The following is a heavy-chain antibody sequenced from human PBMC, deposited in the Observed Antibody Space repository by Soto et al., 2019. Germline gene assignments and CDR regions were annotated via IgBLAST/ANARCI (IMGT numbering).Heavy chain of an antibody. CDR3: ARGPGSWYYYYMDV. J-gene: IGHJ6*03. CDR1: VYTFTSYA. Sequence: QVQLVQSGAEVKKPGASVKVSCKASVYTFTSYAINWVRQATGQGLEWMGWMNPNSGNTGYAQKFQGRVTMTRNTSISTAYMELSSLRSEDTAVYYCARGPGSWYYYYMDVWGKGTTVTVSS. CDR2: MNPNSGNT. V-gene: IGHV1-8*01. D-gene: IGHD6-13*01.